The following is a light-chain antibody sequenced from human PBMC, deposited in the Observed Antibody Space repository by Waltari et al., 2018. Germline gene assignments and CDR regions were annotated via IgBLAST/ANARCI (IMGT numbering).Light chain of an antibody. CDR1: SIDVGGYNY. J-gene: IGLJ3*02. CDR3: SSYAGSNNFVV. Sequence: QSALTQPPSASGSPGQSVTISCTGTSIDVGGYNYVSWYHQHPGKAPKLMIYEVSTRPSGVPDRFSGSKSGNTASLTVSGLQAEDEADYYCSSYAGSNNFVVFGGGTKLTVL. CDR2: EVS. V-gene: IGLV2-8*01.